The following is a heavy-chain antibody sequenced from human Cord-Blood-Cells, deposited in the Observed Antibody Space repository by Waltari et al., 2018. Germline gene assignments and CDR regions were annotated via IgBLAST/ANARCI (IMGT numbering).Heavy chain of an antibody. CDR3: ARDRWGWRMGVRYFDL. D-gene: IGHD7-27*01. Sequence: QVQLVQSGAEVKKPGASVKVSCKASGYTFTGYYMHWVRQAPGQGLEWMGWINPNSGGTNYAQKFQGRVTMTRDTSISTAYMELSRLRSDDTAVYYCARDRWGWRMGVRYFDLWGRGTLVTVSS. CDR2: INPNSGGT. J-gene: IGHJ2*01. V-gene: IGHV1-2*02. CDR1: GYTFTGYY.